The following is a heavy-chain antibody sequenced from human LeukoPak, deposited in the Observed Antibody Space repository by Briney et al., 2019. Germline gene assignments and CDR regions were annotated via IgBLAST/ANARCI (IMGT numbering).Heavy chain of an antibody. V-gene: IGHV4-39*01. Sequence: SETLSLTCAVSGDSISSSSYYWGWIRQPPGKGLEWIGSIYYSGSTYYNPSLKSRVTISIDTSKNQFSLKLNSVTAADTAVYYCARQQLVYDYWGQGTLVTVSS. CDR3: ARQQLVYDY. J-gene: IGHJ4*02. D-gene: IGHD6-6*01. CDR1: GDSISSSSYY. CDR2: IYYSGST.